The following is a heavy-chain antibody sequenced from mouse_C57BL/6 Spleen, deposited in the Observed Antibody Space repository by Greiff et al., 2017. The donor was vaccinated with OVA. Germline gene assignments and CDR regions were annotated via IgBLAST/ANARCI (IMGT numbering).Heavy chain of an antibody. J-gene: IGHJ4*01. D-gene: IGHD1-1*01. CDR3: ARLRGLLREAMDY. CDR1: GYTFTDYY. Sequence: EVQLQQSGPELVKPGASVKISCKASGYTFTDYYMNWVKQSHGKSLEWIGDINPNNGGTSYNQKFKGKATLTVDKSSSTADMELRSLTSEDSAVYYCARLRGLLREAMDYWGQGTSVTVSS. CDR2: INPNNGGT. V-gene: IGHV1-26*01.